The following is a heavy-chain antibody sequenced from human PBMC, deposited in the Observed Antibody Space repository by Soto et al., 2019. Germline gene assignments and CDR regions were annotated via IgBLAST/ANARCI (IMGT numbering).Heavy chain of an antibody. V-gene: IGHV1-69*01. CDR3: AREVEVHTPVFGF. CDR2: ISPMCGKA. Sequence: QVQLVQSGAEVKRPGSSVKVSCKASGGTFNNYAINWVRQAPGQGLEWMGDISPMCGKANYAQKFQGRVKITADDSTATAYLELSSLRSEDTALYYCAREVEVHTPVFGFWGQGSLVTVSS. D-gene: IGHD2-2*01. CDR1: GGTFNNYA. J-gene: IGHJ4*02.